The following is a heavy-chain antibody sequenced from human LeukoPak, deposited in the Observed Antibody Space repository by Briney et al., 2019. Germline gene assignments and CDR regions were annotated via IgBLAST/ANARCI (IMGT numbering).Heavy chain of an antibody. J-gene: IGHJ4*02. Sequence: SETLSLTCTVSGGSISSYYWSWIRQPPGKGLEWIGYIYYSGSTNYNPSLKSRVTISVDTSKNQFSLKLSSVTAADTAVYYCARGGGSYGGYFDYWGQGTLVTVSS. V-gene: IGHV4-59*01. CDR1: GGSISSYY. CDR2: IYYSGST. CDR3: ARGGGSYGGYFDY. D-gene: IGHD1-26*01.